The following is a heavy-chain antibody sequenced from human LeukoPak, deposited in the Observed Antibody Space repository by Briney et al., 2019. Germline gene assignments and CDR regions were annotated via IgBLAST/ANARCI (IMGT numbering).Heavy chain of an antibody. CDR1: GFTFDDYG. V-gene: IGHV3-20*04. CDR3: ARGFRNGPFDC. J-gene: IGHJ4*02. CDR2: INRNGGST. Sequence: PGWSLRLSCEASGFTFDDYGMSWVRQPPGKGLEWVSGINRNGGSTDYADSVKGRFTISRDNAKNSHFLQMNSLRVEDTALYYCARGFRNGPFDCWGQGTLVTVSS. D-gene: IGHD2-8*01.